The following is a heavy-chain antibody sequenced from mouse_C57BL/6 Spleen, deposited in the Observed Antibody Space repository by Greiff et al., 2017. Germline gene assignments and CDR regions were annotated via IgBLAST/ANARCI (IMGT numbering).Heavy chain of an antibody. CDR2: ISYSGST. CDR1: GYSITSDY. D-gene: IGHD4-1*02. V-gene: IGHV3-8*01. Sequence: EVQLVESGPGLAKPSQTLSLTCSVTGYSITSDYWNWIRKFPGNKLEYMGYISYSGSTYYNPSLKSRLSITRDTSKNPYYLQLNSVTTEDTATYSCARSSQLGGGFAYWGQGTLVTVSA. J-gene: IGHJ3*01. CDR3: ARSSQLGGGFAY.